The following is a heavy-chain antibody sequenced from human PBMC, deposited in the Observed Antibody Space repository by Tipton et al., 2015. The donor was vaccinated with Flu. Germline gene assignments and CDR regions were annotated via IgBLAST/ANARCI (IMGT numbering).Heavy chain of an antibody. CDR2: IWNDGSKK. CDR1: GFVFSVYA. CDR3: ARDHIGYNPFYGLDV. V-gene: IGHV3-33*01. D-gene: IGHD5-18*01. Sequence: SLRLSCTASGFVFSVYAILWVRQAPGKGLEWVSVIWNDGSKKYYAESVMGRFTISRDNTQKMVYLQMNSLRAEDTAVYYCARDHIGYNPFYGLDVWGQGATVSV. J-gene: IGHJ6*02.